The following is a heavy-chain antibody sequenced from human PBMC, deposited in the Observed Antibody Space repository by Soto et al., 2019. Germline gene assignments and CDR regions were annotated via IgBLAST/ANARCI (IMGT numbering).Heavy chain of an antibody. D-gene: IGHD2-8*01. Sequence: SETLSLTCTVSGGSVSNSNYYWVWIRQSPGKGLEWIGSVYYRGISYSKSSVKSRVTISVDTSKNQLSLNLNSVTASDTAVYYCVSQRTSVLTQAYFDYWGPGALVTVSS. CDR1: GGSVSNSNYY. CDR2: VYYRGIS. CDR3: VSQRTSVLTQAYFDY. V-gene: IGHV4-39*01. J-gene: IGHJ4*02.